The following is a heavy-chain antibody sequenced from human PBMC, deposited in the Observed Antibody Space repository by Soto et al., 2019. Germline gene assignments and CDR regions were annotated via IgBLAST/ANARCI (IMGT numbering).Heavy chain of an antibody. V-gene: IGHV1-2*04. CDR2: INPNSGGT. CDR1: GYTFTGYY. CDR3: ARDARGAVSDADV. D-gene: IGHD6-19*01. Sequence: GASVKVSCKASGYTFTGYYMHWVRQAPGQGLEWMGWINPNSGGTNYAQKFQGWVTMTRDTSISTAYMELSRLRSDDTAVYYCARDARGAVSDADVWGQGTAVTVSS. J-gene: IGHJ6*02.